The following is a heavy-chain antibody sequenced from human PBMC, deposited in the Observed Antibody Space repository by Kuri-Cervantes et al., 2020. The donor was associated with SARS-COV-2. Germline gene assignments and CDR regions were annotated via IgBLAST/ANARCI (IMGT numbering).Heavy chain of an antibody. Sequence: GESLKISCAASGFTFSSYSMNWVRQAPGKGLEWVSSISSSSSYIYYADSVKGRFTISRDNAKNSLYLQMNSLRAEDTAVYYCARDGTMIFGADPLRYYYYYMDVWGKGTTVTVSS. CDR3: ARDGTMIFGADPLRYYYYYMDV. V-gene: IGHV3-21*01. CDR2: ISSSSSYI. CDR1: GFTFSSYS. D-gene: IGHD3/OR15-3a*01. J-gene: IGHJ6*03.